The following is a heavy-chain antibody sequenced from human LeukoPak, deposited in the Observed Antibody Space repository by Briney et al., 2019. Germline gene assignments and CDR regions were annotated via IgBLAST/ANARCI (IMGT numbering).Heavy chain of an antibody. J-gene: IGHJ4*02. CDR3: ASTSPKYYYESSGYSSLFDN. Sequence: SETLSLTCAVYGGSFSGYYWSWIRQPPGKGLEWIGEINHSESTNYNPSLKSRVTISVDTSKNQFSLKLRSVTAADTALYYCASTSPKYYYESSGYSSLFDNWGQGTLVTVSS. D-gene: IGHD3-22*01. CDR1: GGSFSGYY. V-gene: IGHV4-34*01. CDR2: INHSEST.